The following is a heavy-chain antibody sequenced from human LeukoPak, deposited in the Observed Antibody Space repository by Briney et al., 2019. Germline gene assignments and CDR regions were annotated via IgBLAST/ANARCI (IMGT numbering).Heavy chain of an antibody. CDR3: AKDYSGSPGTFDI. J-gene: IGHJ3*02. D-gene: IGHD1-26*01. CDR2: ISGSGGST. Sequence: PGGSLRLSCAASGFTFSSYAMSWVRQAPGKGPEWVSAISGSGGSTYYADSVKGRFTISRDNSKNTLYLQMNSLRAEDTAVYYCAKDYSGSPGTFDIWGQGTMVTVSS. V-gene: IGHV3-23*01. CDR1: GFTFSSYA.